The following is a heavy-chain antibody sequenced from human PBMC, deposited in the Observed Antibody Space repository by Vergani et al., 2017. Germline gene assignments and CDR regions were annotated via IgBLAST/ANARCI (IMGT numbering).Heavy chain of an antibody. CDR1: ENTFSSYP. CDR2: IIPMVDVT. D-gene: IGHD2-15*01. Sequence: QVQLVQSGAEVKKPGSSVKVSCKASENTFSSYPFSWVRQASGQGLEWMGRIIPMVDVTNYAQKFQGRVTITANKSTYTAYMELTGLTSEDTAIYYCARDYSETHFAGTVGWFFDSWGQGALVTVSS. V-gene: IGHV1-69*04. CDR3: ARDYSETHFAGTVGWFFDS. J-gene: IGHJ4*02.